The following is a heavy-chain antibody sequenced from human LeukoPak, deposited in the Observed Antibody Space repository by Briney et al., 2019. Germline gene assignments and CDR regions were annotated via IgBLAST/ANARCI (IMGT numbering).Heavy chain of an antibody. J-gene: IGHJ4*02. CDR3: ARVGITMIVVVTLDY. CDR2: ISAYNGNT. Sequence: ASVKVSCKASGYTFTSYGISWVRQAPGQGLEWMGWISAYNGNTNYAQKLQGRVTMTTDTSTSTAYIELRSLRSDDTAVYYCARVGITMIVVVTLDYWGQGTLVTVSS. D-gene: IGHD3-22*01. CDR1: GYTFTSYG. V-gene: IGHV1-18*01.